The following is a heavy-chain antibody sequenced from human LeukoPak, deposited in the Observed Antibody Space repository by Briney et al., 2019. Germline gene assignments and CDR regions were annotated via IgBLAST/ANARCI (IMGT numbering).Heavy chain of an antibody. Sequence: PSETLSLTCTVSGVSISGYFWSWIRQPAGKGLEWIGRIYATGTTNYNPSLKSRVTMSVDTSKNQFSLNLTSVTAADTAVYYCAREGGGSNRCLDWGQGTLVTVSS. D-gene: IGHD3-16*02. J-gene: IGHJ1*01. CDR2: IYATGTT. CDR3: AREGGGSNRCLD. CDR1: GVSISGYF. V-gene: IGHV4-4*07.